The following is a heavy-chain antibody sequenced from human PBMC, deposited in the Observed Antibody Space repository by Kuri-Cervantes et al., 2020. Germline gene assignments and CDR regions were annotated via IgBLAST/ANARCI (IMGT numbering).Heavy chain of an antibody. CDR3: ARGTVTSGYYYYYYMDV. CDR1: GYSFSGYY. CDR2: INPNSGGT. J-gene: IGHJ6*03. D-gene: IGHD4-17*01. V-gene: IGHV1-2*02. Sequence: ASVKVSCKASGYSFSGYYMYWVRQAPGQGLEWMGWINPNSGGTKYAQKFQGRVTMTRDTSVSTAYMELRRLRSEDTAVYYCARGTVTSGYYYYYYMDVWGKGTTVTVSS.